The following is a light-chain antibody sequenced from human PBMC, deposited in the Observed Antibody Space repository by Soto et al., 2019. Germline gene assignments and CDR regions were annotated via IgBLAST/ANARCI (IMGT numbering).Light chain of an antibody. J-gene: IGLJ1*01. CDR1: SSNVGSYKL. CDR2: EVN. Sequence: QSALTQPASVSGSPGQSITISCTGTSSNVGSYKLVSWYQQHPGKAPKHMIFEVNKRPSGVSTRFSGSKSGNTASLTISGLKVEDEADYYCCSSGGSPTYVFGTGTKLTVL. V-gene: IGLV2-23*02. CDR3: CSSGGSPTYV.